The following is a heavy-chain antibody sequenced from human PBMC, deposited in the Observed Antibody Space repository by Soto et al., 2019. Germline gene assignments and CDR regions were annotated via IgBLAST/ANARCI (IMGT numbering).Heavy chain of an antibody. CDR2: IIPLFGTA. J-gene: IGHJ5*02. Sequence: QVQLLQSGAELKRPGSSVKVSCKALGETFATFAIPWGGQPPGNGPGWMGGIIPLFGTAHYARRFEDRVTMTADESTSTAYMELRSLTSEDTAIYYCARGSPCSTTTCSLNEVWFDPWGQGTLVTVST. V-gene: IGHV1-69*01. CDR3: ARGSPCSTTTCSLNEVWFDP. D-gene: IGHD1-1*01. CDR1: GETFATFA.